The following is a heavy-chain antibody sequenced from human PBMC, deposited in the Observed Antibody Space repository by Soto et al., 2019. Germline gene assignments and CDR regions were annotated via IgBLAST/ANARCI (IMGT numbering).Heavy chain of an antibody. CDR2: IYYSGST. D-gene: IGHD3-10*01. CDR3: ARVRDMVRGPYYYYGMDV. V-gene: IGHV4-30-4*01. Sequence: SETLSLTCTVSGGSISSGDYYWSWIRQPPGKRLEWIGYIYYSGSTYYNPSLKSRVTISVDTSENQFSLKLSSVTAADTAVYYFARVRDMVRGPYYYYGMDVWGQGTTVTVSS. J-gene: IGHJ6*02. CDR1: GGSISSGDYY.